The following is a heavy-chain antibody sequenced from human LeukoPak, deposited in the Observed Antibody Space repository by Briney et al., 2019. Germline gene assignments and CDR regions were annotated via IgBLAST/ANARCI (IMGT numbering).Heavy chain of an antibody. CDR3: VKDRSSSWCFDY. V-gene: IGHV3-30*18. J-gene: IGHJ4*02. CDR1: GFTFSRSG. Sequence: GRSLRLSCAASGFTFSRSGMHWVRQAPGKGLEWVAVISYVGTNMYYAAFVKGRFTISRDNSKDTLYLQMNNLRAEDTAVYYCVKDRSSSWCFDYWGQGTLVTVSS. CDR2: ISYVGTNM. D-gene: IGHD6-13*01.